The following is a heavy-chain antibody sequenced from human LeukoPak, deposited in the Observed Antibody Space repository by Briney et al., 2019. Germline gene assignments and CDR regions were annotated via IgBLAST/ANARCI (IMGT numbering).Heavy chain of an antibody. V-gene: IGHV3-9*01. CDR1: GFTFDDYD. J-gene: IGHJ4*02. D-gene: IGHD6-6*01. Sequence: GGSLRLSCADSGFTFDDYDMHWVRQAPGKGLEWVSGISWNGGSIGYADSVKGRFTISRDNAKNSLYLQMNSLRAEYTAFYYCAKVTDNYSSSGFDYWGQGTLVTVSS. CDR3: AKVTDNYSSSGFDY. CDR2: ISWNGGSI.